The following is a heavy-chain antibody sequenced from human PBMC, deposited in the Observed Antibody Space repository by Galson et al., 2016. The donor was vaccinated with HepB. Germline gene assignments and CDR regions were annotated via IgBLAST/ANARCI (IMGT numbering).Heavy chain of an antibody. V-gene: IGHV3-74*01. Sequence: SLSLSCAASGFTFSSYWMHWVRQAPGGGLVWVSRINSDGSATTYADSGKGRFTISRDNARNTLYLRMASLRAEDTAVYYCARDLVMNEEYDSYYSGMDVWGQGTTVTVSS. CDR1: GFTFSSYW. D-gene: IGHD1-1*01. CDR3: ARDLVMNEEYDSYYSGMDV. CDR2: INSDGSAT. J-gene: IGHJ6*02.